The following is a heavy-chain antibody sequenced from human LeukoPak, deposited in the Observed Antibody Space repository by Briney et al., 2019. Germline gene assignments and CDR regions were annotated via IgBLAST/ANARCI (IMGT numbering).Heavy chain of an antibody. J-gene: IGHJ4*02. V-gene: IGHV3-9*01. CDR2: ISWNSGSI. D-gene: IGHD3-22*01. CDR3: AKVAGDYYDSSGYYYFDY. Sequence: QPGGSLRLSCAASGFTFDDYAMRWVRQAPGKGLEWVSGISWNSGSIGYADSVKGRFTISRDNAKNSLYLQMNSLRAEDTALYYCAKVAGDYYDSSGYYYFDYWGQGTLVTVSS. CDR1: GFTFDDYA.